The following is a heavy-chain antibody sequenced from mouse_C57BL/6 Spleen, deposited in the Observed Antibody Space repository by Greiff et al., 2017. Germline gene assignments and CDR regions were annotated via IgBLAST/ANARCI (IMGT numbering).Heavy chain of an antibody. CDR2: ISDGGSYT. CDR1: GFTFSSYA. J-gene: IGHJ4*01. CDR3: AKDQTMATVVADDMDY. V-gene: IGHV5-4*01. D-gene: IGHD1-1*01. Sequence: EVMLVESGGGLVKPGGSLKLSCAASGFTFSSYAMSWVRQTPEKRLEWVATISDGGSYTYYPDNVKGRFTISRDNAKNNLYLQMSHLKYEDTAMYYCAKDQTMATVVADDMDYWGQGTSVTVSS.